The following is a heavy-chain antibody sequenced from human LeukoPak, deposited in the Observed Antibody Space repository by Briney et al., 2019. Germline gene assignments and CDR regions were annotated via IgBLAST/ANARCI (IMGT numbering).Heavy chain of an antibody. Sequence: SETLSLTCAVYGRSFSGYYWSWIRQPPGKGLEWIGEINHSGITNYNPSLKSRVTISVDTSKNQFSLKLSSVTAADTAVYYCARLEIAAADLFDYWGQGTLVTVSS. CDR2: INHSGIT. J-gene: IGHJ4*02. V-gene: IGHV4-34*01. CDR3: ARLEIAAADLFDY. D-gene: IGHD6-13*01. CDR1: GRSFSGYY.